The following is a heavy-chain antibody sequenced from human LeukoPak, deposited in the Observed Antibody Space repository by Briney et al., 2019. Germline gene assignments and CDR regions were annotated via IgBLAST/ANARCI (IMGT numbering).Heavy chain of an antibody. V-gene: IGHV1-18*01. Sequence: ASVKVSCKASGYTFTSYGLSWVRQAPGQGLEWMGWISTYNGNTNYAQDLQGRVTMTTDTSTSTAYMELRSLRSDDTAVYYCARDKDDILTGSPLVFGYWGQGTLVTVSS. CDR1: GYTFTSYG. J-gene: IGHJ4*02. CDR3: ARDKDDILTGSPLVFGY. D-gene: IGHD3-9*01. CDR2: ISTYNGNT.